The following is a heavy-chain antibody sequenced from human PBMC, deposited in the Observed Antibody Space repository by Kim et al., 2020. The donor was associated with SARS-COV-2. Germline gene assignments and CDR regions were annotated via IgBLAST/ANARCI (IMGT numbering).Heavy chain of an antibody. J-gene: IGHJ4*02. V-gene: IGHV3-23*01. CDR3: AKDRRYFDWSGVLDY. D-gene: IGHD3-9*01. Sequence: GGSLRLSCAASGFTFSSYAMSWVRQAPGKGLEWVSAISGSGGSTYYADSVKGRFTISRDNSKNTLYLQMNSLRAEDTAVYYCAKDRRYFDWSGVLDYWGQGTLVTVSS. CDR2: ISGSGGST. CDR1: GFTFSSYA.